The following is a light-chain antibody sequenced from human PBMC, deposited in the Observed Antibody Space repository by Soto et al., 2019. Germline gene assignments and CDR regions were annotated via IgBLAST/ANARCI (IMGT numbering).Light chain of an antibody. J-gene: IGLJ1*01. CDR2: VNSDGSH. Sequence: QLVLTQSPSASASLGASVKLTCTLSSGHSSYAIAWHQQQPEKGPRYLIKVNSDGSHNKGDGIPDRFSGSSSGAERYLTISSLQSEDEADYYCQTWGSGIHVFGTGTKLTVL. CDR1: SGHSSYA. V-gene: IGLV4-69*01. CDR3: QTWGSGIHV.